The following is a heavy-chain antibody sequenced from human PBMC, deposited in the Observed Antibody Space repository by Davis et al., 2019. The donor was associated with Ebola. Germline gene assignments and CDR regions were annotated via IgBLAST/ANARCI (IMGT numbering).Heavy chain of an antibody. D-gene: IGHD6-19*01. V-gene: IGHV2-5*02. Sequence: SGPTLVKPTQTLTLTCTFSGFSLSTSGVGVGWIRQPPGKALEWLALIYWDDDKRYSPSLKSRLTISKDTSKNQVVLTMTNMDPVDTATYYCARTPIPIAVAGTFYFDYWGQGTLVTVSS. CDR1: GFSLSTSGVG. J-gene: IGHJ4*02. CDR2: IYWDDDK. CDR3: ARTPIPIAVAGTFYFDY.